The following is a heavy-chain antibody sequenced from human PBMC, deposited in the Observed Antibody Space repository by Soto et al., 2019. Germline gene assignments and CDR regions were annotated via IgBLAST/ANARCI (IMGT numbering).Heavy chain of an antibody. Sequence: QVQLVQSGAEVKKPGSSVKVSCKASGGTFSSYAISWVRQAPGQGLEWMGGIIPIFGTANYAQKFQGRVTIPPDESTSTAYIELSSLRSEDKAVYYFSSTYYYDSSGYYYHYLGQGTLVTGSS. CDR2: IIPIFGTA. V-gene: IGHV1-69*01. CDR1: GGTFSSYA. J-gene: IGHJ4*01. CDR3: SSTYYYDSSGYYYHY. D-gene: IGHD3-22*01.